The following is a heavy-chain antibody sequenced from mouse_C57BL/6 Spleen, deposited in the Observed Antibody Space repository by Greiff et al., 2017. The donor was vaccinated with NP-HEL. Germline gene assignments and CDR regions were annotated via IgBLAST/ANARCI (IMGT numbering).Heavy chain of an antibody. J-gene: IGHJ4*01. CDR2: IHPNSGST. Sequence: QVQLQQSGAELVKPGASVKLSCKASGYTFTSYWMHWVKQRPGQGLEWIGMIHPNSGSTNYNEKFKSKATLTVDKSSSTAYMQLSSLTSEDSAVYYCARSGNLDYGSSYSLYAMDYWGQGTSVTVSS. D-gene: IGHD1-1*01. V-gene: IGHV1-64*01. CDR3: ARSGNLDYGSSYSLYAMDY. CDR1: GYTFTSYW.